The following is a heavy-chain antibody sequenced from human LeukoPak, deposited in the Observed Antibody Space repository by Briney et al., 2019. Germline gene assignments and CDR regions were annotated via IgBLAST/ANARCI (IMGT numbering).Heavy chain of an antibody. V-gene: IGHV4-59*08. CDR3: ARHNIAYGRIYYFDY. Sequence: SETLSLTCTVSGGSISSYYWSWIRQPPGKGLEWIGYIHYSGSTNYNPSLQSRVTISVGTSKNQFSLRLNSVTAADTAVFYCARHNIAYGRIYYFDYWGQGTLVTVSS. J-gene: IGHJ4*02. CDR2: IHYSGST. D-gene: IGHD4-17*01. CDR1: GGSISSYY.